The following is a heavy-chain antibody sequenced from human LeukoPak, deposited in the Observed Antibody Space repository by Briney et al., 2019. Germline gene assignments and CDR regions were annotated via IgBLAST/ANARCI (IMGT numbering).Heavy chain of an antibody. Sequence: SETLSLTCAVYGGSFSGYYWSWIRQPPGKGLEWIGEINHSGSANYNPSLKSRVTTSADTSKNQFSLKLSSVTAADTAVYYCARSSEGITMVRGVKLYGMDVWGKGTTVTVSS. V-gene: IGHV4-34*01. D-gene: IGHD3-10*01. CDR1: GGSFSGYY. J-gene: IGHJ6*04. CDR2: INHSGSA. CDR3: ARSSEGITMVRGVKLYGMDV.